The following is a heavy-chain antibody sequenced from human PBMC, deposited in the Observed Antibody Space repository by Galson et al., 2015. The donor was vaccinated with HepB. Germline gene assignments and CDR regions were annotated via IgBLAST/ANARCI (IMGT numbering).Heavy chain of an antibody. CDR3: LYSRSSSVYRYFDL. D-gene: IGHD6-6*01. Sequence: SLRLSCAASGFTFESYAMTWVRQAPGKGLEWVSVIGGSGDSTYYADSVKGRFTISRDNSKNTLYLQMNSLRAEDTAVYYCLYSRSSSVYRYFDLWGRGTLVTVSS. V-gene: IGHV3-23*01. CDR1: GFTFESYA. CDR2: IGGSGDST. J-gene: IGHJ2*01.